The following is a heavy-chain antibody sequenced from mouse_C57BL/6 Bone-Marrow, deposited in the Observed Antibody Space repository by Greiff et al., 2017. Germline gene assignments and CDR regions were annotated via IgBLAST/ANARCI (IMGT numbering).Heavy chain of an antibody. J-gene: IGHJ4*01. CDR1: GFTFSDYG. V-gene: IGHV5-15*01. D-gene: IGHD1-1*01. Sequence: EVQLVESGGGLVQPGGSLKLSCAASGFTFSDYGMAWVRQAPRKGPEWVAFISNLAYSIYYADTVTGRFTISRENAKHALYLRMSCLESENTAMYYCAGHVTTGDAMDDWGQGTSVTVSS. CDR3: AGHVTTGDAMDD. CDR2: ISNLAYSI.